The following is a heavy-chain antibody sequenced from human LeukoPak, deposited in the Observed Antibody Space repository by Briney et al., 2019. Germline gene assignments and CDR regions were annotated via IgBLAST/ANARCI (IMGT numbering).Heavy chain of an antibody. D-gene: IGHD2-15*01. CDR1: GYIFTGYY. V-gene: IGHV1-2*02. Sequence: ASVKVSCKASGYIFTGYYMHWVRQAPGQGLEWMGWINPNSGGTNYAQKFQGRVTMTRDTSISTAYMELSRLRSDDTAVYYCARGDSAVVANNWFDPWGQGTLVTVSS. CDR2: INPNSGGT. J-gene: IGHJ5*02. CDR3: ARGDSAVVANNWFDP.